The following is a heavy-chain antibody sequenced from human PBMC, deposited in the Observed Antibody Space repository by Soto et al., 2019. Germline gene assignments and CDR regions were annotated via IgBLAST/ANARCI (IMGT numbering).Heavy chain of an antibody. J-gene: IGHJ3*02. CDR1: GGSISSGGYY. CDR2: IYYSGST. Sequence: QVQLQESGPGLVKPSQTLSLTCTVSGGSISSGGYYWSWIRQHPGKGLEWIGYIYYSGSTYYNPSLKSRVTISVDTSKNQFSLKLSSVTAADTAVYYCASGRDIVVVPAAYEDRDDAFDIWGQGTMVTVSS. CDR3: ASGRDIVVVPAAYEDRDDAFDI. V-gene: IGHV4-31*03. D-gene: IGHD2-2*01.